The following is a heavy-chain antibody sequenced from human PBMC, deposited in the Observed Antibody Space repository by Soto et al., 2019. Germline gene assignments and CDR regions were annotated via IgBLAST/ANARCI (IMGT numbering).Heavy chain of an antibody. D-gene: IGHD1-26*01. J-gene: IGHJ3*02. Sequence: EVQLLESGGGLVQPGGSLRLSCAASGFTFINYAMSWVRQAPGKGLEWVSTVRGSDTSTYYAGSVKGRFTISRDNSKNTLYLQMTSLRAEDTALYYCAKTICGATLHAFDIWGQGTMVIVSS. CDR2: VRGSDTST. CDR3: AKTICGATLHAFDI. CDR1: GFTFINYA. V-gene: IGHV3-23*01.